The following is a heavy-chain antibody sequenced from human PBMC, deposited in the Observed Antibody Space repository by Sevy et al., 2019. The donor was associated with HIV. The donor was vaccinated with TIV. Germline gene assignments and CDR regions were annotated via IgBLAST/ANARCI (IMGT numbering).Heavy chain of an antibody. J-gene: IGHJ4*02. D-gene: IGHD2-15*01. CDR2: IKQDGSEK. Sequence: GGSLRLSCAASGFTFSSYWMSWVRQAPGKGLEWLANIKQDGSEKYYVDSVKGRFTISRDNAKNSLYLQMNSLRAEDTAVDYCARLRAVVAAAYYFDYWGQGTLVTVSS. CDR1: GFTFSSYW. V-gene: IGHV3-7*01. CDR3: ARLRAVVAAAYYFDY.